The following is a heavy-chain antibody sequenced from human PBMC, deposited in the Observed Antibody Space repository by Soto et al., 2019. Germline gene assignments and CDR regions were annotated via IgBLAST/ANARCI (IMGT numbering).Heavy chain of an antibody. CDR1: GYTFSDYF. D-gene: IGHD6-6*01. CDR2: INPNSGAT. J-gene: IGHJ5*02. V-gene: IGHV1-2*02. CDR3: ARGGYSSSSIRFDP. Sequence: ASVKVSCKASGYTFSDYFIHWVRQAPGQGLEWMGMINPNSGATKFPHSSRAGVSMTRDTSITTVFVELSRLTSADTAVYYCARGGYSSSSIRFDPWRQGTLVTVSS.